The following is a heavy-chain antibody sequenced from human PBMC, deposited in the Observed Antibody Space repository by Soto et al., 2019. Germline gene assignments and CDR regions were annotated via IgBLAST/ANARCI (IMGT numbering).Heavy chain of an antibody. Sequence: EVQLVESGGGLVKPGGSLRLSCAASGFTFSTYSMNWVRQAPGKGLEWVSSISSSSSYIYYADSVKGRFTISRDNAQNSLYLQMNSLRAEDTAVYYCARAQGSGYPGDGSFDIWGQGTMVTVSS. CDR1: GFTFSTYS. CDR2: ISSSSSYI. D-gene: IGHD5-12*01. J-gene: IGHJ3*02. CDR3: ARAQGSGYPGDGSFDI. V-gene: IGHV3-21*01.